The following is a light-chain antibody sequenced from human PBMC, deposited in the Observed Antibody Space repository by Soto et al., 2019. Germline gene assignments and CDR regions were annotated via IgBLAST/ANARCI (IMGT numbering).Light chain of an antibody. J-gene: IGKJ1*01. V-gene: IGKV2-28*01. Sequence: DIVMTQSPLSLPVTPGEPASISCRSSQSLLHSNGYNYLDWYLQKPGQSPQLLIYLGSNRASGVPDRFSGSGSGTDFTLKISRVEAGDVGVYYCMQALQTLGTFGQGTKVESK. CDR3: MQALQTLGT. CDR2: LGS. CDR1: QSLLHSNGYNY.